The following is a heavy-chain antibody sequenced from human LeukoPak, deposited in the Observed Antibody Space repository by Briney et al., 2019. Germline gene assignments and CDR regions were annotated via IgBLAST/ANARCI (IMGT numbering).Heavy chain of an antibody. CDR1: GFTFSSYA. CDR2: ISGSGGST. V-gene: IGHV3-23*01. Sequence: GGSLRLSCAASGFTFSSYATSWVRQAPGKGLEWVSAISGSGGSTYYADSVKGRFTISRDDSKNTLYLQMSSLRAEDTAVYYCAKRVSIVVYPPGAAARVAFDYWGQGTLVTVSS. D-gene: IGHD2-2*01. J-gene: IGHJ4*02. CDR3: AKRVSIVVYPPGAAARVAFDY.